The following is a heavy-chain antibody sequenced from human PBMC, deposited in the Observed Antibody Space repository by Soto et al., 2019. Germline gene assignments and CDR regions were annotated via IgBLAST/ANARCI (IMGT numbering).Heavy chain of an antibody. D-gene: IGHD4-17*01. CDR1: GYSFTIYW. J-gene: IGHJ5*02. CDR3: ARHPHGDFGADNWFDP. Sequence: GESMKISCKGSGYSFTIYWIGWVRQMPGKGLEWMGIIYPGDSDTRYSPSFQGQVTISADKSISTAYLQWSSLKASDTAMYYCARHPHGDFGADNWFDPWGQGTLVTVSS. CDR2: IYPGDSDT. V-gene: IGHV5-51*01.